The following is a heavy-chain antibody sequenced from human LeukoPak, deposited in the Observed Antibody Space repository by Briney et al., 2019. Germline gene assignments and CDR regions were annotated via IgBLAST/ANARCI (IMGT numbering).Heavy chain of an antibody. D-gene: IGHD3-10*01. V-gene: IGHV1-18*04. CDR3: ARGGRSDYYGSGSYSDY. CDR1: GYTFTSYG. CDR2: ISAYNGNT. Sequence: ASVKVSCTASGYTFTSYGIRWVRQAPGQGLERMGWISAYNGNTNYAQKLQGRVTMTTDTSTSTAYMELRSLRSDDTAVYYCARGGRSDYYGSGSYSDYWGQGTLVTVSS. J-gene: IGHJ4*02.